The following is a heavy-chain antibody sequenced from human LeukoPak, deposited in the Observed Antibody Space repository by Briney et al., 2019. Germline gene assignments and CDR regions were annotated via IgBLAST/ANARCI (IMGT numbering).Heavy chain of an antibody. CDR1: GFTVDSNY. Sequence: GGSLRLSCAASGFTVDSNYLSWVRQAPGKGLEWVSTIYTGGNTYYAASVKGRFTISRDCSKNTVFLHMNSLRAEDTAMYYCARGDDSGYYDYFDYWGQGALVTVSS. V-gene: IGHV3-53*01. D-gene: IGHD3-22*01. J-gene: IGHJ4*01. CDR2: IYTGGNT. CDR3: ARGDDSGYYDYFDY.